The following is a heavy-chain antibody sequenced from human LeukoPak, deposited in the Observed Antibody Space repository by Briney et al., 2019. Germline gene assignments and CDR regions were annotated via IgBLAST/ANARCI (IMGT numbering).Heavy chain of an antibody. CDR2: ISSSSSYT. J-gene: IGHJ6*02. CDR1: GFTFSDYY. Sequence: SGGSLRLSCAASGFTFSDYYMSWIRQAPGKGLEWVSYISSSSSYTNYADSVKGRFTVSRDNAKNSLYLQMNSLRAEDTALYYCARGHHGMDVWGQGTTVTVSS. V-gene: IGHV3-11*06. CDR3: ARGHHGMDV.